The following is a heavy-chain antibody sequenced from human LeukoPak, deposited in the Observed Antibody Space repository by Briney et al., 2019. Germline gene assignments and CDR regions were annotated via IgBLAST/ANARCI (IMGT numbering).Heavy chain of an antibody. CDR1: GFTFSDYY. CDR3: VRGLLGIGDY. D-gene: IGHD2-8*02. J-gene: IGHJ4*02. CDR2: ISSSSSYT. V-gene: IGHV3-11*06. Sequence: GGSLRLSCAASGFTFSDYYMSWIRQAPGKGLEWVSYISSSSSYTNYADSVKGRFTISRDNAKNTVFLQMNSLRAEDTAVYYCVRGLLGIGDYWGQGTLVTVSS.